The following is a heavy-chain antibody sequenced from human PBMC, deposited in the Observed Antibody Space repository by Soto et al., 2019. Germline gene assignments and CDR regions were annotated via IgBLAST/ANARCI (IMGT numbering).Heavy chain of an antibody. J-gene: IGHJ4*02. CDR2: INPNSGGT. CDR1: GYTFTGYY. V-gene: IGHV1-2*04. D-gene: IGHD5-12*01. Sequence: ASVKVSCKASGYTFTGYYMHWVRQAPGQGLEWMGWINPNSGGTNYAQKFQGWVTMTRDTSISTAYMELSRLRSDDTAIYYCAREVAYFHSGAFVSWGQGTLVTVSS. CDR3: AREVAYFHSGAFVS.